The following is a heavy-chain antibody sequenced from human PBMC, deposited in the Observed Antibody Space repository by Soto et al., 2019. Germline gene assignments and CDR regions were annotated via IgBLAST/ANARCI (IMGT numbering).Heavy chain of an antibody. V-gene: IGHV3-30-3*01. Sequence: GGSLRLSCAASGFTFSSYAMHWVRQAPGKGLEWVAVISYDGSNKYYADSVKGRFTISRDNSKNTLYLQMNSLRAEDTAVYYCARVQGPYYYDILTGYDWAFDYWGQGTLVTVSS. CDR3: ARVQGPYYYDILTGYDWAFDY. CDR1: GFTFSSYA. D-gene: IGHD3-9*01. J-gene: IGHJ4*02. CDR2: ISYDGSNK.